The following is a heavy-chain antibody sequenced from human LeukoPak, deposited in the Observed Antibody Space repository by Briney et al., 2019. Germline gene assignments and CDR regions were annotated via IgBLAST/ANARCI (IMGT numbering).Heavy chain of an antibody. CDR3: AKDDCSGGSCYYFDY. CDR2: ISYDGSNK. V-gene: IGHV3-30*18. Sequence: GGSLRLSCAASGFTFSSYGMHWVRQAPSKGLEWVAVISYDGSNKYYADSVKGRFTISRDNSKNTLYLQMNSLRAEDTAVYYCAKDDCSGGSCYYFDYWGQGTLVTVSS. J-gene: IGHJ4*02. D-gene: IGHD2-15*01. CDR1: GFTFSSYG.